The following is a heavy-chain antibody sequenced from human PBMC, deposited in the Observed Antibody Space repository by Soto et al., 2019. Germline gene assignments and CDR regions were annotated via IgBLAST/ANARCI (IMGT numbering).Heavy chain of an antibody. V-gene: IGHV4-34*01. D-gene: IGHD3-10*01. CDR3: ARVLGGSGLGGMDV. CDR1: GGSFSGYY. Sequence: QVQLQQWGAGLLKPSETLSLTCAVYGGSFSGYYWSWIRQPPGKGLEWIGEINHSGSTNYNPSLKSRVTISVDTSKNQFSLKLSSVTAADTAVYYCARVLGGSGLGGMDVWGQGTTVTVSS. CDR2: INHSGST. J-gene: IGHJ6*02.